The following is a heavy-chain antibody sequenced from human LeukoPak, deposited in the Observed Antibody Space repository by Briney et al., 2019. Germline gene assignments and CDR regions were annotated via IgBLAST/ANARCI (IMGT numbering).Heavy chain of an antibody. CDR1: GGSFSGYY. J-gene: IGHJ5*02. V-gene: IGHV4-34*01. CDR2: INHSGST. Sequence: PSETLSLTCAVYGGSFSGYYWSWIRQPPGKGLEWIGEINHSGSTNYNPSFKSRVTISVDTSKNQFSLKLSSVTAADTAVYYCARGPSSSPTHKANWFDPWGQGTLVTVSS. CDR3: ARGPSSSPTHKANWFDP. D-gene: IGHD6-6*01.